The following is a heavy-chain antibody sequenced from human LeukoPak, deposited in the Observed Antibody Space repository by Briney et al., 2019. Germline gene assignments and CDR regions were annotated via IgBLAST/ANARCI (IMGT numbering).Heavy chain of an antibody. CDR1: GGTFSSYA. D-gene: IGHD3-16*01. V-gene: IGHV1-46*01. Sequence: ASVKVSCKASGGTFSSYAISWVRQAPGQGLEWMGIINPSGGSTSYAQKFQGRVTMTRDTSTSTVYMELSSLRSEDTAVYYCARGLRLGYTTLGIDYWGQGTLVTVSS. CDR3: ARGLRLGYTTLGIDY. J-gene: IGHJ4*02. CDR2: INPSGGST.